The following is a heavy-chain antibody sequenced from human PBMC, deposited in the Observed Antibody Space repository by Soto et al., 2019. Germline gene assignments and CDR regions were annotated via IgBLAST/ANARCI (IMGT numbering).Heavy chain of an antibody. CDR1: GYTFTSYA. D-gene: IGHD3-3*01. CDR3: ARAAPYYVFWSGPFDNRFAP. V-gene: IGHV1-3*01. Sequence: ASVKGSCKASGYTFTSYAMHWVRQAPGQRLEWMGWINAGNGNTKYSQKFQGRVTITRDTSASTAYMELSSLRSEDTAVYYCARAAPYYVFWSGPFDNRFAPRAQRTLVPVSS. J-gene: IGHJ5*02. CDR2: INAGNGNT.